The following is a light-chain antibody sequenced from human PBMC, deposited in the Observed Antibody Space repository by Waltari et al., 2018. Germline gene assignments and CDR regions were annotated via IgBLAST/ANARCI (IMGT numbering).Light chain of an antibody. V-gene: IGLV3-19*01. CDR2: GKN. J-gene: IGLJ2*01. Sequence: SSELTQDPAVSVALGQTVRITCQGDSLRTYYASWYQQRPGQAPVLVIYGKNNRPSVIPDRFSGSSSGITASLTISGAKAVDEADYFCSSRDSSGNHVLFGGGTKLTVL. CDR3: SSRDSSGNHVL. CDR1: SLRTYY.